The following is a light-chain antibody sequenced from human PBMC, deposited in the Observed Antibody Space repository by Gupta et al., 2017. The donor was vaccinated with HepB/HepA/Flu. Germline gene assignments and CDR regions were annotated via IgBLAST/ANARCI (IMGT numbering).Light chain of an antibody. CDR3: QQYDTLLT. CDR1: QDISNY. V-gene: IGKV1-33*01. Sequence: DIQMTQSPSSLSASVGDRVTITCQASQDISNYLNWYQQKPGKAPKLLIYDASKLETGVPSRFSGSGSVKDFTFTSSRLQHEDIAKYYWQQYDTLLTFGGGTKVEIK. J-gene: IGKJ4*01. CDR2: DAS.